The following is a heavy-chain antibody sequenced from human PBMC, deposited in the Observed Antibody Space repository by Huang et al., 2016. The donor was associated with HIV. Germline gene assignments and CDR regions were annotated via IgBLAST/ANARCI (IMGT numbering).Heavy chain of an antibody. J-gene: IGHJ5*01. CDR1: GGSISSIYYF. V-gene: IGHV4-39*01. Sequence: QVQLQQSGPGLVKPSETLSLTCSVSGGSISSIYYFWGWIRQPPGKGLEWIGSVYYSGTTYYNPSRKSRVTISRDTSKNQFSLRLTSVTASDTAVYYCASENCVGGTCGFRFDSWGQGALVSVSS. CDR2: VYYSGTT. CDR3: ASENCVGGTCGFRFDS. D-gene: IGHD2-15*01.